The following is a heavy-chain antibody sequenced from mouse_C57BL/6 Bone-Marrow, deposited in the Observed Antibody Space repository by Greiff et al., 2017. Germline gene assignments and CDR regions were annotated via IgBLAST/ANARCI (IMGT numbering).Heavy chain of an antibody. J-gene: IGHJ2*01. D-gene: IGHD1-1*01. V-gene: IGHV1-76*01. Sequence: VQLQQSGAELVRPGASVKLSCKASGYTFTDYYINWVKQRPGQGLEWIARIYPGSGNTYYNEKFKGKATLTADKSSSTAYMQLSSLTSEDSAVYFCARVHYDGSTDFYYWGQGTTLTVSS. CDR3: ARVHYDGSTDFYY. CDR2: IYPGSGNT. CDR1: GYTFTDYY.